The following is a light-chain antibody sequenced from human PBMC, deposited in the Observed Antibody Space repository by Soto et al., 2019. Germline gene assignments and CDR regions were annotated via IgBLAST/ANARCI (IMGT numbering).Light chain of an antibody. Sequence: EVVLTQSPAILSLSPGERATLSCRASQSVSSSLAWYQQKPGQAPRLLISDASDRATGIPARFNGSGSGTDFSLTISSLEPEDFAVYYCQQRSKWPLTFGGGTQVEI. CDR2: DAS. V-gene: IGKV3-11*01. CDR1: QSVSSS. J-gene: IGKJ4*01. CDR3: QQRSKWPLT.